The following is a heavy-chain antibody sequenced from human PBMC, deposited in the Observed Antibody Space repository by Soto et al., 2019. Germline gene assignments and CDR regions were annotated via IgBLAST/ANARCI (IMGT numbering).Heavy chain of an antibody. CDR3: ARIGYYYDSSGYYYVDWFDP. J-gene: IGHJ5*02. V-gene: IGHV1-18*04. CDR2: ISAYNGNT. CDR1: GYTFTSCG. Sequence: ASVKVSCKASGYTFTSCGISWVRQAPGQGLEWMGWISAYNGNTNYAQKLQGRVTMTTDTSTSTAYMELRSLRSDDTAVYYCARIGYYYDSSGYYYVDWFDPWGQGTLVTVSS. D-gene: IGHD3-22*01.